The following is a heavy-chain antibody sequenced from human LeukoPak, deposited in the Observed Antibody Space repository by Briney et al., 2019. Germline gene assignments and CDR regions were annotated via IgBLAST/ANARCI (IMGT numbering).Heavy chain of an antibody. J-gene: IGHJ4*02. CDR1: GGSISSSSYY. D-gene: IGHD3-3*01. V-gene: IGHV4-39*01. CDR3: ARLSSIFGVVTQADY. CDR2: IYYSGST. Sequence: SETLSLTCTVSGGSISSSSYYWGWIRQPPGKGLEWIGSIYYSGSTYYNPSLKSRVTISVDTSKNQFSLKLSSVTAADTAVYYCARLSSIFGVVTQADYWGQGTLVTVSS.